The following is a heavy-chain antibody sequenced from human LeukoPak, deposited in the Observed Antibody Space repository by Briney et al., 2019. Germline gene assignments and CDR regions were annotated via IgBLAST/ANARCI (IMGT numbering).Heavy chain of an antibody. CDR2: IIPILGIA. D-gene: IGHD6-13*01. V-gene: IGHV1-69*04. Sequence: SVKVSCKASGGTFSSYAISWVRQAPGQGLEWMGRIIPILGIANYAQKFQGRVTITADKSTSTAYMELSSLRSEDTAVYYCARDRIAAAGILGRFDPWGQGTLVTVFS. J-gene: IGHJ5*02. CDR1: GGTFSSYA. CDR3: ARDRIAAAGILGRFDP.